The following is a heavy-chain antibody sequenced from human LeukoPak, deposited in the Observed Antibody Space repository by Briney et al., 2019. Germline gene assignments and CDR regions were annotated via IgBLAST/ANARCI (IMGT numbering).Heavy chain of an antibody. V-gene: IGHV4-30-2*01. CDR2: IYHSGST. CDR1: GGSISSGGYS. CDR3: ARAPRPYYYGMDV. J-gene: IGHJ6*02. Sequence: SETLSLTCAVSGGSISSGGYSWSWIRQPPGKGLEWIGYIYHSGSTYYNPSLKSRVTISVDRSKNQFSLKLSSVTAADTAVYYCARAPRPYYYGMDVRGQGTTVTVSS.